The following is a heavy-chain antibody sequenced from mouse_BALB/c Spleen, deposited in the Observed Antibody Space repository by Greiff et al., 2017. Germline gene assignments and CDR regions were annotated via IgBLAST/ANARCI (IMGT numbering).Heavy chain of an antibody. D-gene: IGHD2-14*01. CDR1: GFTFSSFG. CDR2: ISSGSSTI. Sequence: EVKLQESGGGLVQPGGSRKLSCAASGFTFSSFGMHWVRQAPEKGLEWVAYISSGSSTIYYADTVKGRFTISRDNPKNTLFLQMTSLRSEDTAMYYCARVGYDGGYYFDYWGQGTTLTVSS. CDR3: ARVGYDGGYYFDY. J-gene: IGHJ2*01. V-gene: IGHV5-17*02.